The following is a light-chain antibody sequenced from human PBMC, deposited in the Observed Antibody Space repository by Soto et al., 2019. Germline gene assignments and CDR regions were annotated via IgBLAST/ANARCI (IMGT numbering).Light chain of an antibody. CDR2: EGS. CDR1: SSDVGNYDL. Sequence: QSALTQPASVSGSPGQSITISCTGASSDVGNYDLVSWYQQHPGKAPKLMIYEGSKRPSGVSNRFSDSKSGNTASLTISGLQAEDEADYYCCSYAGSRNYVFGTGTKLTVL. V-gene: IGLV2-23*01. CDR3: CSYAGSRNYV. J-gene: IGLJ1*01.